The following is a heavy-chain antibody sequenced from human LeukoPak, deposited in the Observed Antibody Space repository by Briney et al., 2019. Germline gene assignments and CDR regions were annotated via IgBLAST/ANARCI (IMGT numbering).Heavy chain of an antibody. CDR1: GGTFSSYA. CDR2: IIPIFGTA. D-gene: IGHD3-10*01. V-gene: IGHV1-69*13. J-gene: IGHJ6*02. Sequence: SVKVSCKASGGTFSSYAISWVRQAPGQGLEWMGGIIPIFGTANYAQKFQGRVTITADESTSTAYMELSSLRSEDTAVYYCARCLGSGSYYYYGMDVWGQGTTVTVSS. CDR3: ARCLGSGSYYYYGMDV.